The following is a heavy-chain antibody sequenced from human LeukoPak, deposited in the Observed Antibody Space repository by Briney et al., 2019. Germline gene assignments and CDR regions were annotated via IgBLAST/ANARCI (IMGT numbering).Heavy chain of an antibody. J-gene: IGHJ6*03. Sequence: SVKVSCKASGGTFSSYAISWVRQAPGQGLEWIGGIIPIFGTANYAQKFQGRVTITADESTSTAYMELSSLRSEDTAVYYCASCSTSCSYYYYYYMDVWGKGTTVTVSS. D-gene: IGHD2-2*01. V-gene: IGHV1-69*01. CDR3: ASCSTSCSYYYYYYMDV. CDR2: IIPIFGTA. CDR1: GGTFSSYA.